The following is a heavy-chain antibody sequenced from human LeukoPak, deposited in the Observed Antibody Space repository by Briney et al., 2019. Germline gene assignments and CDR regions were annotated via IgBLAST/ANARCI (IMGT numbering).Heavy chain of an antibody. J-gene: IGHJ6*02. CDR1: GFTFSSDS. CDR2: INSSSSYI. Sequence: AAGSLRLSCAASGFTFSSDSMTWSCQAPRKGLDWVSSINSSSSYIYYADSVKGRFTISRDNAKNSLYLQMNSLRAEDTAVYYCARLSGYTYYYYYGMDVWGQGTTVTVSS. D-gene: IGHD3-3*01. V-gene: IGHV3-21*01. CDR3: ARLSGYTYYYYYGMDV.